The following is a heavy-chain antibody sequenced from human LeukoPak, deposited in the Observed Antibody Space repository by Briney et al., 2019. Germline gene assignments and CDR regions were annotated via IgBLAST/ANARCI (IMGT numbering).Heavy chain of an antibody. CDR2: ISSSSTTI. Sequence: PGGSLRLSCAASGFTFSSYSMNWVRQAPGKGLEWVSYISSSSTTIYYADSVKGRFTISRDNAKNSLYLQMNSLRAEDTAVYYCARSPPNTVATPVYWGQGTLVTVSS. CDR3: ARSPPNTVATPVY. V-gene: IGHV3-48*01. CDR1: GFTFSSYS. D-gene: IGHD6-6*01. J-gene: IGHJ4*02.